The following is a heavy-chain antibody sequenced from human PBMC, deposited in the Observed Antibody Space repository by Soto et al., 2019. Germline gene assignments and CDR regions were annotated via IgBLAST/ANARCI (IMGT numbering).Heavy chain of an antibody. CDR3: AKDRFRIAVAAPSDY. V-gene: IGHV3-30*18. D-gene: IGHD6-19*01. J-gene: IGHJ4*02. CDR1: GFTFSSYG. CDR2: ISYDGSNK. Sequence: QVQLVESGGGVVQPGRSLRLSCAASGFTFSSYGMHWVRQAPGKGLVWEAVISYDGSNKYYADSVKVRFTISRDNSKNTLSLQLTRLRAAHTAAYYCAKDRFRIAVAAPSDYFVQGTLVTVSS.